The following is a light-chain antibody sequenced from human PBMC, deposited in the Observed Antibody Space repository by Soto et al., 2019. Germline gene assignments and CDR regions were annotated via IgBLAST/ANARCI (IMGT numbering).Light chain of an antibody. CDR2: RDS. Sequence: QPVLTQPPSASGTPGQRVTISCSESSSSIGSNYIYWYQQLPGTAPKLLIYRDSQRPSGVPDRFSGSKSGTSASLAISGLQPEDEADYYCAAWDDSLSGVFGGGTKLTVL. CDR1: SSSIGSNY. CDR3: AAWDDSLSGV. J-gene: IGLJ3*02. V-gene: IGLV1-47*01.